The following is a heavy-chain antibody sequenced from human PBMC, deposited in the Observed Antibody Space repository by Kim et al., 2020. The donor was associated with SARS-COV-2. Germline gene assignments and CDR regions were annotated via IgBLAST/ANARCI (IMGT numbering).Heavy chain of an antibody. V-gene: IGHV3-23*01. D-gene: IGHD4-17*01. J-gene: IGHJ4*02. CDR1: GFTFRNYA. CDR3: AKEVTTVVTPGIDY. Sequence: GGSLRLSCAASGFTFRNYAMSWVRQAPGKGLEWVSAISDSRGRTYYADSVKGRFTISRDNSKNTLYLQMNSLRAEDTAVYYCAKEVTTVVTPGIDYWGQGTLVTVSS. CDR2: ISDSRGRT.